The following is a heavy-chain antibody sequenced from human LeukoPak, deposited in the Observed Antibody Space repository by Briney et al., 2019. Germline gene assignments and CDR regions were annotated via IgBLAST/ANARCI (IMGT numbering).Heavy chain of an antibody. J-gene: IGHJ4*02. CDR3: ARRGATRSPFDF. Sequence: SETLSLACTVSGGSVSSGSYYWGWIRQPPGKGLEWIGYIYYSGSTNYNPSPKRRATISVDTSKHQFSLKLSSVTAADTAVYYCARRGATRSPFDFWGQGTLVTVSS. D-gene: IGHD1-26*01. CDR1: GGSVSSGSYY. V-gene: IGHV4-61*01. CDR2: IYYSGST.